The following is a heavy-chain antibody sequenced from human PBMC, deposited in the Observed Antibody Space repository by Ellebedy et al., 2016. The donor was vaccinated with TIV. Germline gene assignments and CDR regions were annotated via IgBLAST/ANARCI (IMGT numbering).Heavy chain of an antibody. CDR2: ISAYNGNT. CDR3: AREGLWVGDNGMDV. J-gene: IGHJ6*02. D-gene: IGHD3-10*01. Sequence: ASVKVSCXASGYTFTSYGISWVRQAPGQGLEWMGWISAYNGNTNYAQKLQGRVTMTTDTSTSTAYMELRSLRSDDTAVYYCAREGLWVGDNGMDVWGQGTTVTVSS. V-gene: IGHV1-18*01. CDR1: GYTFTSYG.